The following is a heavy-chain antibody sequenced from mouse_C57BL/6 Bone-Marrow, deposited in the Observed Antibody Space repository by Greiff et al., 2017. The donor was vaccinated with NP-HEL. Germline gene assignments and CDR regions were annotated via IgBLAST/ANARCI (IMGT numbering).Heavy chain of an antibody. Sequence: VQLQQSGTVLVRPGASVKLSCKTSGYTFTSYGMHWVKQRPGQGLEWIGAIYPGDSDTSYNQKFKGKAKLTAVTSDSTAYMELSSLTNEDSAVYYCAHYGNYSYAIDYWGQGTAVTVSS. J-gene: IGHJ4*01. CDR3: AHYGNYSYAIDY. V-gene: IGHV1-5*01. CDR2: IYPGDSDT. CDR1: GYTFTSYG. D-gene: IGHD2-1*01.